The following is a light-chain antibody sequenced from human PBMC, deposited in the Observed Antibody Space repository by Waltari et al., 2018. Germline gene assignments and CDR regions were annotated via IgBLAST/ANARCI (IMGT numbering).Light chain of an antibody. CDR2: AAS. CDR1: QDIKTW. Sequence: LQMTQSPSPVSASLGDRVTITGRASQDIKTWFAWYQHEPGKAPKLLVSAASSLQSVVPSRFSGSGSGTDFTLTLSNLQPEDCATYYGQQADSFRPLTFGGGTKVEIK. V-gene: IGKV1-12*01. J-gene: IGKJ4*01. CDR3: QQADSFRPLT.